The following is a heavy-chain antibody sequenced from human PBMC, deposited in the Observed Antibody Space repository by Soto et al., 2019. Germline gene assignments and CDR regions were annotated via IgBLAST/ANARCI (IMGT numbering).Heavy chain of an antibody. D-gene: IGHD3-10*02. CDR2: ISGSDGDT. J-gene: IGHJ4*02. V-gene: IGHV3-23*01. Sequence: PVGSLRLSCVVSGITFSSYAMSWVRQAPGKGLEWVSGISGSDGDTYYAGSVKGRFSISRDNSKGTLYLQMNSMRAEDTAVYYCAKEQAGRMFGFDYWGQGTLVTVSS. CDR3: AKEQAGRMFGFDY. CDR1: GITFSSYA.